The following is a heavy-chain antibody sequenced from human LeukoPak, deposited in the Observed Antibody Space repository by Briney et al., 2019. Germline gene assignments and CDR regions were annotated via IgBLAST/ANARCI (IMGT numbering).Heavy chain of an antibody. V-gene: IGHV4-4*07. CDR1: GGSISSYY. Sequence: SETLSLTCTVSGGSISSYYWSWIRQPAGKGLEWIGRIYTSGSTNYNPSLKSRVTMSVDTSKNQFSLKLSSVTAADTAVYYCARGEYYYGSGSYFYYFDYWGQGTLVTVSS. J-gene: IGHJ4*02. CDR2: IYTSGST. CDR3: ARGEYYYGSGSYFYYFDY. D-gene: IGHD3-10*01.